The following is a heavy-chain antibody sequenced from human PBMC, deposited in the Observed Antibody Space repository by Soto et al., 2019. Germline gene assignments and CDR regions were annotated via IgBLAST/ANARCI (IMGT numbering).Heavy chain of an antibody. CDR2: ISGSGDST. J-gene: IGHJ4*02. D-gene: IGHD3-10*01. Sequence: EVRLLESGGGLVQPGGSLRLSCAASGFTFSVYAMSWVRQAPGKGLEWVSGISGSGDSTHYADSGKGRFTVSRDNSKSLLYLQTNSLSAEDTAIYYCAKALYGGFTYWGQGTLVTVSS. V-gene: IGHV3-23*01. CDR3: AKALYGGFTY. CDR1: GFTFSVYA.